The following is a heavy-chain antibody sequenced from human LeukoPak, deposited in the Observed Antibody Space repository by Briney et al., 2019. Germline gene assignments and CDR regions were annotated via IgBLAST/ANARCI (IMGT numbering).Heavy chain of an antibody. J-gene: IGHJ3*02. CDR1: GGTFSSYA. V-gene: IGHV1-69*04. D-gene: IGHD7-27*01. Sequence: SVKVSYKASGGTFSSYAISWVRQAPGQGLEWMGRIIPILGIANYAQKFQGRVTITADKSTSTAYMELSSLRSEDTAVYYCARALTGTYDAFDIWGQGTMVTVSS. CDR2: IIPILGIA. CDR3: ARALTGTYDAFDI.